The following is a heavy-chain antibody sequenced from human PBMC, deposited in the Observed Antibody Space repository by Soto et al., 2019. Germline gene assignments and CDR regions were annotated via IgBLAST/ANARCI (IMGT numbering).Heavy chain of an antibody. V-gene: IGHV1-69*01. D-gene: IGHD1-26*01. Sequence: QVQLVQSGAEVKKPGSSVKVSCKASGGTFSSYAISWVRQAPGQGLEWMGGIIPIFGTANYAQKFQGRVTITADESTSTAYMELSSLRSEDTAVYYGARDLEPLVGATNFDYWGQGTLVTVSS. CDR2: IIPIFGTA. CDR1: GGTFSSYA. CDR3: ARDLEPLVGATNFDY. J-gene: IGHJ4*02.